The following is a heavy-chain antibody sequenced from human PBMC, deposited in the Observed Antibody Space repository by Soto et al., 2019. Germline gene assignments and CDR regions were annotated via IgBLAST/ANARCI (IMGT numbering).Heavy chain of an antibody. J-gene: IGHJ6*02. CDR2: IIPIFGTA. CDR3: ARVHGKRPYYYYYYGMDV. V-gene: IGHV1-69*01. CDR1: GGTFSSYA. Sequence: QVQLVQSGAEVKKPGSSVKVSCKASGGTFSSYAISWVRQAPGQGLEWMGGIIPIFGTANYAQKFQGSVTITADESTSTAYMELSSLRSEDTAGYYCARVHGKRPYYYYYYGMDVWGQGTTVTVSS.